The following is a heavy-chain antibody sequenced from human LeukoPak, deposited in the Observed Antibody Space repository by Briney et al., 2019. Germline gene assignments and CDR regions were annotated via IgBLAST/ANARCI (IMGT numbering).Heavy chain of an antibody. D-gene: IGHD3-3*01. Sequence: ASVKVSCKASGYTFTNYAMNWVRQAPGQGFEWMGWINTNTGNPTYAQGFTGRFVFSLDTSVSTAYLQISSLKAEDTAVYYCARDVPGPVYYDLNCFDPWGQGTLVTVSS. CDR3: ARDVPGPVYYDLNCFDP. J-gene: IGHJ5*02. CDR1: GYTFTNYA. CDR2: INTNTGNP. V-gene: IGHV7-4-1*02.